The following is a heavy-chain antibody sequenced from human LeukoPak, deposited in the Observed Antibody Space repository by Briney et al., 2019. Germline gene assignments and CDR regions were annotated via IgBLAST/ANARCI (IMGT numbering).Heavy chain of an antibody. D-gene: IGHD4-17*01. V-gene: IGHV1-46*01. Sequence: ASVKVSCKASGYTFTSYYMHWVRQAPGQGLEWMGIINPSDGSTSYAQKFQGRVTMTRDTSTSTVYMELSSLRSEDTAVYYCARAGDHGSRADWFDPWGQGTLVTVSS. J-gene: IGHJ5*02. CDR2: INPSDGST. CDR1: GYTFTSYY. CDR3: ARAGDHGSRADWFDP.